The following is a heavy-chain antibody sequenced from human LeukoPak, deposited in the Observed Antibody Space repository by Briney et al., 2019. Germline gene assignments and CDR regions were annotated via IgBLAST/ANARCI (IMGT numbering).Heavy chain of an antibody. J-gene: IGHJ4*02. Sequence: GGSLRLSCAASGFSFSDYYMSWTRQAPGKGLEWVSYISGSGRTIYYADSVKGRFTISRDNAKNSLYLQMNSLRADDTAVYYCARDFKDSTYYNFDCWGQGTLVTVSS. CDR2: ISGSGRTI. CDR1: GFSFSDYY. D-gene: IGHD2/OR15-2a*01. V-gene: IGHV3-11*01. CDR3: ARDFKDSTYYNFDC.